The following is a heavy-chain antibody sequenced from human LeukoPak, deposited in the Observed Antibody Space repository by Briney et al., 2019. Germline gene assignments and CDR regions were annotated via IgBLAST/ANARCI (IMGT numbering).Heavy chain of an antibody. J-gene: IGHJ4*02. CDR2: ICGYNGNT. Sequence: ASVKVSCKASGYTFNRYGITWVRQAPGQGLEWMGWICGYNGNTNYAQKLQGRVTMTTDTSTSTAYMERRSLRSDDTAMYYCARDYGYGVTVMISDDYWGQGTLVTVSS. CDR1: GYTFNRYG. V-gene: IGHV1-18*01. CDR3: ARDYGYGVTVMISDDY. D-gene: IGHD5-12*01.